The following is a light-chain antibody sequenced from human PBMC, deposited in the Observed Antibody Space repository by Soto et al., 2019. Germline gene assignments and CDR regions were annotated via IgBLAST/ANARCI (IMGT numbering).Light chain of an antibody. CDR3: SSYTTSSTVV. CDR2: EVS. CDR1: SCDVGAYGY. V-gene: IGLV2-14*01. Sequence: QSALTQPASVSGSPGQSITISCTGTSCDVGAYGYVSWYQQHPGKAPKLMIYEVSYRPSGVSNRFSGSKSGNAASLTISGLQAEDEADYYCSSYTTSSTVVFGGGTQLTVL. J-gene: IGLJ2*01.